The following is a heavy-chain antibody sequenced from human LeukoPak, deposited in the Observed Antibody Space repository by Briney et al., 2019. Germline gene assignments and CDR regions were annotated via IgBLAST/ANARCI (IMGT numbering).Heavy chain of an antibody. CDR2: IYTSEST. CDR3: ARTTEGYCRGVSCYYYYYYMDV. D-gene: IGHD2-15*01. J-gene: IGHJ6*03. Sequence: PSETLSLTCTVSGDSISSGSYYWSWIRQPAGKGLEWVGRIYTSESTNYNPSLKSRVTISGDTSKNQFSLRLRSVTAADTAVYYCARTTEGYCRGVSCYYYYYYMDVWGKGTTVTVSS. V-gene: IGHV4-61*02. CDR1: GDSISSGSYY.